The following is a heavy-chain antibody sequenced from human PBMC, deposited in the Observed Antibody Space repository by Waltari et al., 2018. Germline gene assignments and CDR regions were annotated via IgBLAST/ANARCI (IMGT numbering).Heavy chain of an antibody. D-gene: IGHD5-12*01. V-gene: IGHV3-7*01. Sequence: EIQVVESGGGLVRPGGSLGLPCTASGFTFSRDWMSWVRQAPGKGLEWVANIKHDGTTKFYLDSVKGRFTISRDNAQNTVYLQMNSLRVEDTALYYCARAVDVADYWGQGTLVTVSS. CDR1: GFTFSRDW. CDR2: IKHDGTTK. J-gene: IGHJ4*02. CDR3: ARAVDVADY.